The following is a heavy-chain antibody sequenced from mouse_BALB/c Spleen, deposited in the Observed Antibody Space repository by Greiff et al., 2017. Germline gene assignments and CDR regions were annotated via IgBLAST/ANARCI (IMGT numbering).Heavy chain of an antibody. D-gene: IGHD1-2*01. CDR1: GFTFSDYY. Sequence: EVKLMESGGGLVKPGGSLKLSCAASGFTFSDYYMYWVRQTPEKRLEWVATISDGGSYTYYPDSVKGRFTISRDNAKNNLYLQMSSLKSEDTAMYYCARAGDYYGYYAMDYWGQGTSVTVSS. CDR3: ARAGDYYGYYAMDY. J-gene: IGHJ4*01. CDR2: ISDGGSYT. V-gene: IGHV5-4*02.